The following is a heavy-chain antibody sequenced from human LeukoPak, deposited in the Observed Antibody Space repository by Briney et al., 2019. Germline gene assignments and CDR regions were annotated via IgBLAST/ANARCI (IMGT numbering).Heavy chain of an antibody. CDR3: AKDLRRQWLVKSPFDY. Sequence: GGSLRLSCTTSRFTFSSYSMNWVRQAPGKGLEWVSSISSSSSYIYYADSVKGRFTISRDNAKNSLYLQMNSLRAEDTAVYYCAKDLRRQWLVKSPFDYWGQGTLVTVSS. J-gene: IGHJ4*02. CDR1: RFTFSSYS. V-gene: IGHV3-21*01. CDR2: ISSSSSYI. D-gene: IGHD6-19*01.